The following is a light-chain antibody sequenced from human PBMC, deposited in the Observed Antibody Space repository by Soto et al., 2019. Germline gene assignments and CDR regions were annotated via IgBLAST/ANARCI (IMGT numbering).Light chain of an antibody. J-gene: IGKJ1*01. CDR3: QHYGSSPWT. CDR1: QSVSSSY. Sequence: EIVLTQSPGTLSLSPGERATLSCRASQSVSSSYLAWYQQKPGQASRLLIYGASSRATGIPDRFSGSGSCTDSTLTISRLEPEDFAVYYCQHYGSSPWTFGQGTKVEIK. V-gene: IGKV3-20*01. CDR2: GAS.